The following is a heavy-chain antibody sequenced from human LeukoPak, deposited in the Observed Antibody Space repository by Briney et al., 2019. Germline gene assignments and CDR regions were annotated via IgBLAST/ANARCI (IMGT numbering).Heavy chain of an antibody. J-gene: IGHJ4*02. Sequence: GGSLRLSCAASGFTFSSYGMHWVRQAPGKGLEWVAVKSYDGSNKYYADSVKGRFTISRDNSKNTLYLQMNSLRAEDTAVYYCAKEYSPLTYYYDSSGYYPDYWGQGTLVTVSS. CDR1: GFTFSSYG. D-gene: IGHD3-22*01. V-gene: IGHV3-30*18. CDR2: KSYDGSNK. CDR3: AKEYSPLTYYYDSSGYYPDY.